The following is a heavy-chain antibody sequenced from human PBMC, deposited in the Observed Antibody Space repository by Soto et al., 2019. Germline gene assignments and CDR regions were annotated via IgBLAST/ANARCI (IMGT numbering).Heavy chain of an antibody. J-gene: IGHJ6*03. Sequence: SETLSLTCAVYGGSFSGYYWSWIRQPPGKGLEWIGEINHSGSTNYNPSLKSRVTISVDTSKNQFSLKLSSVTAADTAVYYCARGMWAAAGHYYYYYMDVWGKGTTVTVSS. V-gene: IGHV4-34*01. CDR2: INHSGST. D-gene: IGHD6-13*01. CDR1: GGSFSGYY. CDR3: ARGMWAAAGHYYYYYMDV.